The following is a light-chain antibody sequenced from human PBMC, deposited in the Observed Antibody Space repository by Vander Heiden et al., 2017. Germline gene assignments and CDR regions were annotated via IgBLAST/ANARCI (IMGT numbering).Light chain of an antibody. V-gene: IGLV2-11*01. J-gene: IGLJ1*01. CDR1: SSDVGGYHY. CDR3: CSYAGSYTQV. Sequence: QSALTQPRSVSGSPGQSVTISCTGTSSDVGGYHYVSWYQHHPGKAPKLMIYDVTKRPSGVPDRFSGSKSGNTASLTSSGLQAEDEADYDCCSYAGSYTQVFGTGTKVTVL. CDR2: DVT.